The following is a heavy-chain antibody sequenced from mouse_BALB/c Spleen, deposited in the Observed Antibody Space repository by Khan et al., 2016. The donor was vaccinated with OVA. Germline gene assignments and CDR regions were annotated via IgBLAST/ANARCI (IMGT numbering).Heavy chain of an antibody. J-gene: IGHJ3*01. D-gene: IGHD1-1*01. V-gene: IGHV5-6*01. Sequence: EVKVVESGGDLVKPGGSLKLSCAASGFTFSTYGMSWVRQTPDKRLEWVATVSTGGGYTYYPDSVTGRFTISRDNAKNTLYLQMSSLKSEDTAMFYCARLAYYYDSEGFAYWGQGTLVTVSA. CDR3: ARLAYYYDSEGFAY. CDR1: GFTFSTYG. CDR2: VSTGGGYT.